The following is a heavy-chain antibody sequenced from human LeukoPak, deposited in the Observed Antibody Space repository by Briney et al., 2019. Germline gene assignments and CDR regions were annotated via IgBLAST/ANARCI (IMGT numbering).Heavy chain of an antibody. V-gene: IGHV3-23*01. Sequence: GGSLRLSCAACGFTFSSYAMSWVRQAPGKGLEWVSAISGSGGSTYYADSVKGRFTISRDNSKNTLYLQMNSLRAEDTAVYYCARGAYVWGSYPHDAFDIWGQGTMVTVSS. CDR1: GFTFSSYA. CDR3: ARGAYVWGSYPHDAFDI. J-gene: IGHJ3*02. CDR2: ISGSGGST. D-gene: IGHD3-16*02.